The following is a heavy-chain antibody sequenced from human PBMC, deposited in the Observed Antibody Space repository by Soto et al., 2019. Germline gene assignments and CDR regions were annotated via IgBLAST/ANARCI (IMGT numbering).Heavy chain of an antibody. J-gene: IGHJ4*02. CDR2: INAGNGNT. CDR3: ARSIVVVTALDY. CDR1: GYTFTSYA. D-gene: IGHD2-21*02. V-gene: IGHV1-3*05. Sequence: QVQLVQSGAEEKKPGASVKVSCKASGYTFTSYAMHWVRQAPGQRLEWMGWINAGNGNTKYSQKCQGRVTITRDTSVSTADMELSSVRSEETAVYYCARSIVVVTALDYWGQGALVTVSS.